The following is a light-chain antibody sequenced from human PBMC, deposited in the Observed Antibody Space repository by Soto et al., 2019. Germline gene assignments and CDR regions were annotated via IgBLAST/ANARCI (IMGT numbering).Light chain of an antibody. CDR2: GAS. CDR1: QSVSSSF. Sequence: DIVLTQSPGTLSLSPGERATLSCRASQSVSSSFLAWFQQKPGQAPRLLIYGASGRATGITERLSGSGSWTALSVTLSRLEPDDFAVYYCQKYSSSPNTFGQRPRLEIK. CDR3: QKYSSSPNT. J-gene: IGKJ5*01. V-gene: IGKV3-20*01.